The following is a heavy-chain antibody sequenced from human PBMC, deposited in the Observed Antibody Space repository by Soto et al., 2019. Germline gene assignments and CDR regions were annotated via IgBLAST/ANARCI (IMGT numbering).Heavy chain of an antibody. V-gene: IGHV3-23*01. D-gene: IGHD2-2*01. J-gene: IGHJ6*02. CDR3: AKDLGIVVVPAAPGYGMDV. CDR2: ISGSGGST. Sequence: EVQLLESGGGLVQPGGSLRLSCAASGFTFSSYAMSWVRQAPGKGLEWVSAISGSGGSTYYADSVKGRFTISRDNSKNTLYLQMNSLRAEDTAVYYCAKDLGIVVVPAAPGYGMDVWVQGTTVTVSS. CDR1: GFTFSSYA.